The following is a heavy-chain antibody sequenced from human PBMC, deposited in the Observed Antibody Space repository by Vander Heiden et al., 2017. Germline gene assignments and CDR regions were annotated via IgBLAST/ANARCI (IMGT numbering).Heavy chain of an antibody. V-gene: IGHV4-39*01. Sequence: QLQLQESGPGLVKPSATLSRTCTVSGGSISSSSYYWGWIRQPPGKGLEWIGSIYYSGSTYYNPSLKSRVTISVDTSKNQFSLKLSSVTAADTAVYYCARGGAYYDILTGYYKGDAFDIWGQGTMVTVSS. D-gene: IGHD3-9*01. CDR2: IYYSGST. CDR1: GGSISSSSYY. J-gene: IGHJ3*02. CDR3: ARGGAYYDILTGYYKGDAFDI.